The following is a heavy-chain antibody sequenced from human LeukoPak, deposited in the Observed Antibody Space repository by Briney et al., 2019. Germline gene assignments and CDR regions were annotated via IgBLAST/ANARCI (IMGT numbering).Heavy chain of an antibody. CDR3: ARAHQLPAFNY. CDR2: IYYSGST. Sequence: SETLSLTCTVSGGSISSSSYYWGWIRQPPGKGLEWIGSIYYSGSTYYNPSLKSRVTISVDTSKNQFSLKLSSVTAADTAVYYCARAHQLPAFNYWGQGTLVTVSS. D-gene: IGHD2-2*01. J-gene: IGHJ4*02. CDR1: GGSISSSSYY. V-gene: IGHV4-39*07.